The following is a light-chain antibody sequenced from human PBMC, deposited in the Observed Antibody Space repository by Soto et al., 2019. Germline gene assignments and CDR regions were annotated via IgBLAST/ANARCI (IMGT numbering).Light chain of an antibody. CDR1: SSDVGGYNY. CDR2: EVS. V-gene: IGLV2-14*01. CDR3: SSYTSSSTLVV. J-gene: IGLJ1*01. Sequence: QSALTQPASVSGSPGQSITISCTGTSSDVGGYNYVSWYQQHPGKAPKLILFEVSNRPSGVSNRFSGSKSGNTASLTISGLQAEDEADYYCSSYTSSSTLVVFGTGTKVTVL.